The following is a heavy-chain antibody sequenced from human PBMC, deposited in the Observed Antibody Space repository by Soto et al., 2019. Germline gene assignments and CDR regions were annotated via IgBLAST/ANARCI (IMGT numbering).Heavy chain of an antibody. CDR3: ARHAEGGYYGMDV. V-gene: IGHV4-39*01. CDR2: IYYSGST. CDR1: GGSISSSSYY. J-gene: IGHJ6*02. Sequence: SETLSLTCTVSGGSISSSSYYWGWIRQPPGEGLEWIGSIYYSGSTYYNPSLKSRVTISVDTSKNQFSLKLSSVTAADTAVYYCARHAEGGYYGMDVWGQGTTVTVSS.